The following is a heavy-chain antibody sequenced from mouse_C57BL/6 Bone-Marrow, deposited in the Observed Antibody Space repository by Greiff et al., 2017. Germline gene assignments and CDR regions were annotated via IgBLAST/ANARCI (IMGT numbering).Heavy chain of an antibody. CDR1: GFTFSDYY. CDR3: AREGVVATDYAMDY. V-gene: IGHV5-16*01. J-gene: IGHJ4*01. Sequence: EVKLMESEGGLVQPGSSMKLSCTASGFTFSDYYMAWVRQVPEKGLEWVANINYDGSSTNYLDSLKSRFIISRDNAKTILYLQMSRLKSEYTATYYCAREGVVATDYAMDYWGQGTSVTVSS. CDR2: INYDGSST. D-gene: IGHD1-1*01.